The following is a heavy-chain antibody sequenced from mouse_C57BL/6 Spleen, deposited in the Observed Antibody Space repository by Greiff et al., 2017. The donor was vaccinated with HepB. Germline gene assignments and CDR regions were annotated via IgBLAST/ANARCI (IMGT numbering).Heavy chain of an antibody. CDR2: INPNNGGT. Sequence: EVQLQQSGPELVKPGASVKISCKASGYTFTDYYMNWVKQSHGKSLEWIGDINPNNGGTSYNQKFKGKATLTVDKSSSTAYMELRSLTSEDSAVYYCARGITTVDYWGQGTLVTVSA. D-gene: IGHD1-1*01. CDR3: ARGITTVDY. CDR1: GYTFTDYY. V-gene: IGHV1-26*01. J-gene: IGHJ3*01.